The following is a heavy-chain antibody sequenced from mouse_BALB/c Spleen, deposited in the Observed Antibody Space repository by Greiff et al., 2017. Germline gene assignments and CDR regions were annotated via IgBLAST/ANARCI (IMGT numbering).Heavy chain of an antibody. V-gene: IGHV5-6-5*01. CDR1: GFTFSSYA. Sequence: DVMLVESGGGLVKPGGSLKLSCAASGFTFSSYAMSWVRQTPEKRLEWVASISSGGSTYYPDSVKGRFTISRDNARNILYLQMSSLRSEDTAMYYCARDGYDAWFAYWGQGTLVTVSA. CDR3: ARDGYDAWFAY. CDR2: ISSGGST. J-gene: IGHJ3*01. D-gene: IGHD2-2*01.